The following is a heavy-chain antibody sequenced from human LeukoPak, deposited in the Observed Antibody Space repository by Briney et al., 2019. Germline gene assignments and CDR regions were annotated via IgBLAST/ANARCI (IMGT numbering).Heavy chain of an antibody. Sequence: GGSLRLSCAASGFTFSDYYMSWIRQAPGKGLEWVSYISSSSSYTNYADSVKGRFTISRDNAKNTLYLQMNSLRAEDTAVYYCARAITMMGDAFDIWGQGTMVTVSS. CDR2: ISSSSSYT. CDR1: GFTFSDYY. V-gene: IGHV3-11*06. J-gene: IGHJ3*02. CDR3: ARAITMMGDAFDI. D-gene: IGHD3-22*01.